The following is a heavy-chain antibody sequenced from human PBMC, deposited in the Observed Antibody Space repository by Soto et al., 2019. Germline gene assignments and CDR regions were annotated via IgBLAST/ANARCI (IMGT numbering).Heavy chain of an antibody. V-gene: IGHV1-18*01. CDR3: ARGRYGDY. Sequence: QVHLVQSGAEVKKPGASVKVSSRGSGYALTIYGITWVRQAPGQGLEWMGWISAHNGNTNYAQKLQGRVTVTRDTSTSTTYMELRSLRSDDTAVYYCARGRYGDYWGQGALVTVSS. CDR1: GYALTIYG. D-gene: IGHD1-1*01. CDR2: ISAHNGNT. J-gene: IGHJ4*02.